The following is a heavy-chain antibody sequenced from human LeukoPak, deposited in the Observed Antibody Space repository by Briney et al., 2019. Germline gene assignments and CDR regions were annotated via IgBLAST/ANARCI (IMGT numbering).Heavy chain of an antibody. CDR1: GFTFSDYY. V-gene: IGHV3-11*01. Sequence: GGSLRLSCAASGFTFSDYYMSWIRQAPGKGLEWVSYISSSGSTIHYADSVKGRFTISRDNAKNSLYLQMNSLRAEDTAVYYCASYGSGSYYPNWFDPWGQGTLVTVSS. CDR2: ISSSGSTI. D-gene: IGHD3-10*01. J-gene: IGHJ5*02. CDR3: ASYGSGSYYPNWFDP.